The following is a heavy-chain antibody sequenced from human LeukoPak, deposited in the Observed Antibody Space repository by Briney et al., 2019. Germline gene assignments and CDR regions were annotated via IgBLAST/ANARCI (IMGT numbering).Heavy chain of an antibody. Sequence: ASVKVSCKASGYTFTSYYMHWVRQAPGQGLEWMGIINPSGGSTSHAQKFQGRVTMTRDMSTSTVYMELSSLRSEDAAVYYCARAGVLDIVVVPAATPRHYYMDVWGKGTTVTVSS. CDR3: ARAGVLDIVVVPAATPRHYYMDV. V-gene: IGHV1-46*01. J-gene: IGHJ6*03. CDR2: INPSGGST. CDR1: GYTFTSYY. D-gene: IGHD2-2*03.